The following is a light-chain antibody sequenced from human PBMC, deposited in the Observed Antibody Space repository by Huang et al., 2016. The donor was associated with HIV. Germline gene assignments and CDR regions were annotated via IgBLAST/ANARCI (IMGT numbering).Light chain of an antibody. Sequence: EIVLTQSPATLSLSPGERATLSCRASQSVSSYLAWYQQKPGQAPRLLIYDASVRATGIPARFSGSGSGTDFTLTISSLEPEDFAVYCCQQHGNWPRYTFGQGTKLEIK. V-gene: IGKV3-11*01. CDR1: QSVSSY. CDR2: DAS. J-gene: IGKJ2*01. CDR3: QQHGNWPRYT.